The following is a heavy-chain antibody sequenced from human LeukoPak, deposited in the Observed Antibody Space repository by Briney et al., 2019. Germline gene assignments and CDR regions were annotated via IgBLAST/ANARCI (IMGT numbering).Heavy chain of an antibody. V-gene: IGHV3-21*01. Sequence: GGSLRLSCAASGFTFSSYSMNWVRQAPGKGLEGVSSISSSSSYIYYADSVKGRFTISRDNAKNSLYLQMNSLRAEDTAVYYCARDATYCSGGSCYYQPDLFDYWGQGTLVTVSS. J-gene: IGHJ4*02. CDR3: ARDATYCSGGSCYYQPDLFDY. CDR1: GFTFSSYS. CDR2: ISSSSSYI. D-gene: IGHD2-15*01.